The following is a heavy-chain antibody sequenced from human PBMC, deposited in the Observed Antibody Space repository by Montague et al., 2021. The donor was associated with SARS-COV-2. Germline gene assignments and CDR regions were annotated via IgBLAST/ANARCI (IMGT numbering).Heavy chain of an antibody. V-gene: IGHV4-39*02. J-gene: IGHJ6*02. Sequence: SETLSLTCIVSGGLISDSYYWAWIRQAPGKGLEWLGSLYRSGSVYSNPXXKSRVSISVDKSKNHFSLRLTSATAAETAVYYCVRGAEEAHFAMDVWGQGTTVTVSS. CDR2: LYRSGSV. CDR3: VRGAEEAHFAMDV. D-gene: IGHD3-10*01. CDR1: GGLISDSYY.